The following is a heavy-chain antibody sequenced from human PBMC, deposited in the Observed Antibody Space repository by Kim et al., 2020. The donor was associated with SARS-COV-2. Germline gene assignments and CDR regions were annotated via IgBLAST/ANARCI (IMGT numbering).Heavy chain of an antibody. V-gene: IGHV4-34*01. Sequence: SETLSLTCAVYGGSFSGYYWSWIRQPPGKGLEWIGEINHSGSTNYNPSLKSRVTISVDTSKNQFSLKLSSVTAADTAVYYCARWLSSSSWYPASRGMDVWGQGTTVTVSS. CDR2: INHSGST. CDR3: ARWLSSSSWYPASRGMDV. CDR1: GGSFSGYY. J-gene: IGHJ6*02. D-gene: IGHD6-13*01.